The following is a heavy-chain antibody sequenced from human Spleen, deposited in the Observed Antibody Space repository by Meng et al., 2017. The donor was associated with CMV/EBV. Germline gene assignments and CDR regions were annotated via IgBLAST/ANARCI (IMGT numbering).Heavy chain of an antibody. D-gene: IGHD2-2*01. CDR2: INHSGIT. Sequence: SETLSLTCAVDGGSLSDYHWSWIRQPPGKGLEWIGEINHSGITNYNPSLKSRVTISVDTSKDQFSLKLTSVTAADTAVFYCARGPPVVIPTAIVGGAFDIWGQGTTVTVSS. V-gene: IGHV4-34*01. J-gene: IGHJ3*02. CDR1: GGSLSDYH. CDR3: ARGPPVVIPTAIVGGAFDI.